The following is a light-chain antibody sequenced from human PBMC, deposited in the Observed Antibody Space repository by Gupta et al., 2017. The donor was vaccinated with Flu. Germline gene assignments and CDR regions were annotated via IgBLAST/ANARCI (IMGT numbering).Light chain of an antibody. CDR1: QSISTY. V-gene: IGKV1-39*01. J-gene: IGKJ2*01. Sequence: GDRVTITCRASQSISTYLNWYQQKPGKAPKLLIYDASSLQSGVPSTFSGSGSGTDFTLTISSLQPEDFATYYCQQGYNTPRTFGQGTKLEIK. CDR2: DAS. CDR3: QQGYNTPRT.